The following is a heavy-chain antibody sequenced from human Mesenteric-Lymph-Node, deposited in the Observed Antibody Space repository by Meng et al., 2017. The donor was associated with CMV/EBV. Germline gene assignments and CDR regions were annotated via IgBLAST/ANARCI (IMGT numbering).Heavy chain of an antibody. V-gene: IGHV1-8*03. CDR3: ARALLRYFDWLSHAFDI. Sequence: ASVKVSCKASGYTFTSYDINWVRQATGQGLEWMGWMNPNSGNTGYAQKFQGRVTITRNTSISTAYMELSSLRSEDTAVYYCARALLRYFDWLSHAFDIWGQGTMVTVSS. CDR1: GYTFTSYD. CDR2: MNPNSGNT. J-gene: IGHJ3*02. D-gene: IGHD3-9*01.